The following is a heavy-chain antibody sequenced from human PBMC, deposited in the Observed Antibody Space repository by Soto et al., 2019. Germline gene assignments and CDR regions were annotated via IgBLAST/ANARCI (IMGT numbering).Heavy chain of an antibody. CDR1: GFTFSSYG. V-gene: IGHV3-30*18. CDR3: AKVSVPAAIAYYYYGMDV. D-gene: IGHD2-2*01. CDR2: ISHDGSNK. J-gene: IGHJ6*01. Sequence: QVQLVESGGGVVQPGRSLRLSCAASGFTFSSYGMHWVRQAPGKGLEWVALISHDGSNKYYADYVKGRFTISRDNSKNPLYLQMNSLRAEDTAVYYCAKVSVPAAIAYYYYGMDVW.